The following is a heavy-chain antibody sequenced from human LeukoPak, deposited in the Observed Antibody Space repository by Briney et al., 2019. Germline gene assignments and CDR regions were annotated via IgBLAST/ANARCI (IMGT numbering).Heavy chain of an antibody. Sequence: SVNVSCKASGGTFSSYAISWVRQAPGQGLEWMGGIIPIFGTANYAQKFQGRVTITADESTSTAYMELSSLRSEDTAVYYCATYDILTGFFDYWGQGTLVTVSS. D-gene: IGHD3-9*01. V-gene: IGHV1-69*13. J-gene: IGHJ4*02. CDR2: IIPIFGTA. CDR3: ATYDILTGFFDY. CDR1: GGTFSSYA.